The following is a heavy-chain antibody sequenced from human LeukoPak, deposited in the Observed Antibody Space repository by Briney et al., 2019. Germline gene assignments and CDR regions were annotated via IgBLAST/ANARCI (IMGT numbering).Heavy chain of an antibody. V-gene: IGHV1-2*02. CDR1: GYTFTGYY. CDR2: ININSGGT. J-gene: IGHJ4*02. Sequence: ASVKVSCKASGYTFTGYYMHWVRQAPGQGLEWVGWININSGGTNYAQKFQDRVTMTRDTSISTAYMELSRLRSHDTAVYYCARSPHILTGENFDYWGQGTLVTVSS. D-gene: IGHD3-9*01. CDR3: ARSPHILTGENFDY.